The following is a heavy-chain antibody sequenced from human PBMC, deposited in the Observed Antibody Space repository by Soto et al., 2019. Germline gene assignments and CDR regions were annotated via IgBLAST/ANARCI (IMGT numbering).Heavy chain of an antibody. CDR1: GFTFSSYG. V-gene: IGHV3-33*01. J-gene: IGHJ4*02. Sequence: QVQLVESGGGVVQPGGSLRLSCAASGFTFSSYGMHWVRQAPGKGLEWVAVIWYDGSNKYYADSVKGRFTISRDNSKNTLYLQMNSLRAEDTAVYYCARTASAAPYYFDYWGQGTLVTVSS. CDR2: IWYDGSNK. D-gene: IGHD2-2*01. CDR3: ARTASAAPYYFDY.